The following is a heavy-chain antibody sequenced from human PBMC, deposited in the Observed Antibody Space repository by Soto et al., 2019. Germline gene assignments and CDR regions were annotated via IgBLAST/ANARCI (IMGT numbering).Heavy chain of an antibody. V-gene: IGHV2-70*12. CDR2: IDWDDAK. D-gene: IGHD3-3*02. CDR1: GFSLSTSRMC. CDR3: AHAFGGTSWPNDAFDI. J-gene: IGHJ3*02. Sequence: SGPTLVNPTQTLTLTCTFSGFSLSTSRMCVSWIRQPPGKALEWLARIDWDDAKYFNTSLKTRLTVSKDTSKTQVVLTMTNMDPVDTATYYCAHAFGGTSWPNDAFDIWGQGTVVTVSS.